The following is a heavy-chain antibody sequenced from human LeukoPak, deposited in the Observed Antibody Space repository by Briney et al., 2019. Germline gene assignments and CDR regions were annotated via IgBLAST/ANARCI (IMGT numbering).Heavy chain of an antibody. Sequence: GGSLRLSCAASGFTVSSNYMSWVRQAPGKGLVWVSRINSDGSSTSYADSVKGRFTIYRDNPKNTLYLQMNSLRGEDTAVYYCTTSSGSYRFDCWGQGTLVSVSS. J-gene: IGHJ5*01. D-gene: IGHD1-26*01. CDR1: GFTVSSNY. CDR2: INSDGSST. CDR3: TTSSGSYRFDC. V-gene: IGHV3-74*01.